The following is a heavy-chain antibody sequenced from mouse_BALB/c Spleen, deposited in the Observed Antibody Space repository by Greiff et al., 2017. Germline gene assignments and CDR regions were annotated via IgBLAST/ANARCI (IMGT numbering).Heavy chain of an antibody. J-gene: IGHJ4*01. CDR3: ARGDSSGFYAMDY. CDR2: ISSGGSYT. V-gene: IGHV5-9-3*01. D-gene: IGHD3-2*01. Sequence: EVKLMESGGGLVKPGGSLKLSCAASGFTFSSYAMSWVRQTPEKRLEWVATISSGGSYTYYPDSVKGRFTISRDNAKNTLYLQMSSLRSEDTAMYYCARGDSSGFYAMDYWGQGTSVTVSS. CDR1: GFTFSSYA.